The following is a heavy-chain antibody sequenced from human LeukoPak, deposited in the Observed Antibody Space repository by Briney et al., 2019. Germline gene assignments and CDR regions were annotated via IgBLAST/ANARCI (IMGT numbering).Heavy chain of an antibody. CDR2: ISWNSGSI. Sequence: GRSLRLSCAASGFTLDDYAMHWVRQAPGKGLEWVSGISWNSGSIGYADSVKGRFTISRDNAKNSLYLQMNSLRAEDTALYYCAKDRGPHITMIVVENWGQGTLVTVSS. CDR1: GFTLDDYA. CDR3: AKDRGPHITMIVVEN. D-gene: IGHD3-22*01. V-gene: IGHV3-9*01. J-gene: IGHJ1*01.